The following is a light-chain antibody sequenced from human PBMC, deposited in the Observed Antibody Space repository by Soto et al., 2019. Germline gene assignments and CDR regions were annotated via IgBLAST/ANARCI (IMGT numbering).Light chain of an antibody. Sequence: DIQMTQSPSTLSASVGDRVTITCRASQSISYWLAWYQQKPGKAPNLLIYKASSLESGVPSRFSGSGYGTESTPTINSLQPDDFATYYCQQYSNYPLTFGGGTKVEI. CDR1: QSISYW. CDR3: QQYSNYPLT. J-gene: IGKJ4*01. V-gene: IGKV1-5*03. CDR2: KAS.